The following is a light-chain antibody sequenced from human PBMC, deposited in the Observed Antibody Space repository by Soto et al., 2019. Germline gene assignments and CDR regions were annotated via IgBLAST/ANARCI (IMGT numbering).Light chain of an antibody. CDR1: SSDFGSYKF. CDR2: ETS. J-gene: IGLJ1*01. CDR3: FSFTSTNTHV. Sequence: QSVLTQPASVSGSPGQSVTISCTGTSSDFGSYKFVSWYQHHPGKVPKVIIYETSKRPSGVSDRFSGSKSGNTASLTISGLQAEDEADYYCFSFTSTNTHVFGNGTKVTVL. V-gene: IGLV2-23*01.